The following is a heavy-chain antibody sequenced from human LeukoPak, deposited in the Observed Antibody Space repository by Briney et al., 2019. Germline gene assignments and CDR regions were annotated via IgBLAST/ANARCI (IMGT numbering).Heavy chain of an antibody. CDR2: IYTSGST. Sequence: SETLSLTCTVSGDSISSGSYYWSWIRQPAGKGLEWIGRIYTSGSTNYNPSLKSRVTISVDTSENQFSLKLSSVTAADTAVYYCARDNRSSGPDYWGQGTLVTVSS. CDR1: GDSISSGSYY. J-gene: IGHJ4*02. D-gene: IGHD6-19*01. V-gene: IGHV4-61*02. CDR3: ARDNRSSGPDY.